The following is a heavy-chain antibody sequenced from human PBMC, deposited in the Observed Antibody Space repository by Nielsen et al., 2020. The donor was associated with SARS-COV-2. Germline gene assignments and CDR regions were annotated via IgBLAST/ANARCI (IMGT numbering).Heavy chain of an antibody. CDR2: IDPSDSYS. CDR1: GYSFTSYW. J-gene: IGHJ4*02. V-gene: IGHV5-10-1*01. CDR3: ASEGYYDSSGYYLDY. D-gene: IGHD3-22*01. Sequence: GESLKISCKGSGYSFTSYWISWVRQMPGKGLEWMGRIDPSDSYSNYSPSFQGHVTISADKSISTAYLQWSSLKASDTAMYYCASEGYYDSSGYYLDYWGQGTLVTVSS.